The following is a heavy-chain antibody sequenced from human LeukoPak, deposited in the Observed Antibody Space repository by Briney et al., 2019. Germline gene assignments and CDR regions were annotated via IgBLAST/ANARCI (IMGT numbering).Heavy chain of an antibody. J-gene: IGHJ4*02. V-gene: IGHV1-3*01. CDR2: INPGNGNT. Sequence: GASVKVSCKASGYTLTDHDIHWVRQASGQRLEWMGWINPGNGNTKYSQKFQGRVTITRDTFASTAYMELSSLTFEDTAVYYCANWAGTPAGYFSGPLDYWGQGTLVTVSS. CDR3: ANWAGTPAGYFSGPLDY. CDR1: GYTLTDHD. D-gene: IGHD6-19*01.